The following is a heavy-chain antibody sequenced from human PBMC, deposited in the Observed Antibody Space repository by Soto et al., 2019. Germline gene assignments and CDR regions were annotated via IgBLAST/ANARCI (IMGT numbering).Heavy chain of an antibody. V-gene: IGHV4-39*01. CDR3: AVVDSTGNWFDP. J-gene: IGHJ5*02. CDR2: MYYSGST. D-gene: IGHD6-25*01. CDR1: DGSISSSDFY. Sequence: SETLSLTCTVSDGSISSSDFYWGWLRQTPGKGLEFIGSMYYSGSTYYNPSLKSRLTISVDTSKNQYTLKLVSVTAADTAVYYCAVVDSTGNWFDPWGEGALVTVSS.